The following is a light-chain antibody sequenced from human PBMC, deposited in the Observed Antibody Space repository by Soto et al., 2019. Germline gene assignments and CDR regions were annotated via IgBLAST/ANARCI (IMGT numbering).Light chain of an antibody. CDR2: KAS. Sequence: DIQMTQSPSTLSASVGDRVTITCRASQSISSWLAWYQQKPGKAPKLLIYKASSFESGVPSRFSGCGSGTEFTLTISSLQPDDFATYYCQQYNRYYTFGQGTKLEIK. V-gene: IGKV1-5*03. CDR3: QQYNRYYT. CDR1: QSISSW. J-gene: IGKJ2*01.